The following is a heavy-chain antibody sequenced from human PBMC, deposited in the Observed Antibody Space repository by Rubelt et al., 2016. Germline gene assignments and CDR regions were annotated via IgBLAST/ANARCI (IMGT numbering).Heavy chain of an antibody. D-gene: IGHD3-3*01. V-gene: IGHV3-74*01. CDR3: ARGGEHWYYDFWSGYYPPLYYYYGMDV. Sequence: GKGLVWVSRINSDGSSTSYADSVKGRFTISRDNAKNTLYLQMNSLRAEDTVVYYCARGGEHWYYDFWSGYYPPLYYYYGMDVWGQGTTVTVSS. CDR2: INSDGSST. J-gene: IGHJ6*02.